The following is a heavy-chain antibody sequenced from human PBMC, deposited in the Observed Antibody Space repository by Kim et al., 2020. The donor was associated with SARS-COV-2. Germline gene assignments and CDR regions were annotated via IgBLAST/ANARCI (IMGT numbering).Heavy chain of an antibody. J-gene: IGHJ4*02. D-gene: IGHD2-2*02. Sequence: NYAQKVQGRVTMTRDTSISTAYMELSRLRSDDTAVYYGARKEYQLLYGDYWGQGTLVTVSS. CDR3: ARKEYQLLYGDY. V-gene: IGHV1-2*02.